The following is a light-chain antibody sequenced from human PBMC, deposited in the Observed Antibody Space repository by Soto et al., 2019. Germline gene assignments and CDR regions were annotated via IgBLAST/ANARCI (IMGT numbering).Light chain of an antibody. CDR1: KNDIGVYDF. CDR3: CSYAGSFIFV. Sequence: QSVLTQPPSASGSPGQSVTISCTGTKNDIGVYDFVSWYQHHPGKAPRLIIYDVSKRPSGVPARFSGSKSGNTASLTISGLQAEDEADYYCCSYAGSFIFVFGTGTKVTVL. J-gene: IGLJ1*01. V-gene: IGLV2-11*01. CDR2: DVS.